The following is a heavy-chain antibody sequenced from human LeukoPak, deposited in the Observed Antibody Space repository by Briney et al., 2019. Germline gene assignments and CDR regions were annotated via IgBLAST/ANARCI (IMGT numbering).Heavy chain of an antibody. CDR2: IKQDGSEK. J-gene: IGHJ4*02. Sequence: PGGSLRLSCAASGFTFSSYSMNWIRQAPGKGLEWVANIKQDGSEKYYVDFVKGRFTISRDNAKNSLYLQMNSLRAEDTAVYYCARGSGHIVVVTAIRATNFDYWGQGTLVTVSS. CDR3: ARGSGHIVVVTAIRATNFDY. CDR1: GFTFSSYS. D-gene: IGHD2-21*02. V-gene: IGHV3-7*01.